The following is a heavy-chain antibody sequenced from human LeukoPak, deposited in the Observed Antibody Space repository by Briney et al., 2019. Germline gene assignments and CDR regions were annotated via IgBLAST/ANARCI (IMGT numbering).Heavy chain of an antibody. V-gene: IGHV3-30*02. CDR1: GFTFSSFG. CDR2: IRYDGSYK. J-gene: IGHJ4*02. D-gene: IGHD2-21*02. Sequence: GGSLRLSCAASGFTFSSFGMSWVRQAPGKGLEWVAFIRYDGSYKYYADSVKGRFTISRDNSKSTLSLQMNSLRAEDTAVYYCATLVVTAIQDYWGQGTLVTVSS. CDR3: ATLVVTAIQDY.